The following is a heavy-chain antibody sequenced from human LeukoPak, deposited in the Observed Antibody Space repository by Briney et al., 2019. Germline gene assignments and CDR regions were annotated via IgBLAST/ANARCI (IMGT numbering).Heavy chain of an antibody. CDR2: IKHDGSEK. J-gene: IGHJ4*02. CDR1: GFPFSSYA. V-gene: IGHV3-7*01. D-gene: IGHD3-3*01. CDR3: ATDRGWRTSGYYLYYFEY. Sequence: QAGGSLRLSCAASGFPFSSYAMSWVRQAPGKGLEWVASIKHDGSEKYYVDSVRGRFTISRDNTKNSLYLQMSSLRAEDTAVYYCATDRGWRTSGYYLYYFEYWGQGTLVTFSS.